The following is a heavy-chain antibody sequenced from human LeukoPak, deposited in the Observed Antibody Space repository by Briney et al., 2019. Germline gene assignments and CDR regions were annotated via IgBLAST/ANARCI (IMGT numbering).Heavy chain of an antibody. D-gene: IGHD3-22*01. CDR1: GFTFSSYA. CDR3: ARSRYYDDSSGLEPDAFDI. Sequence: GGSLRLSCAASGFTFSSYAMSWVRQAPGKGLEWVSAISGSGGSTYYADSVKGRFTISRDNSKNTLYLQMNSLRAEDTAVYYCARSRYYDDSSGLEPDAFDIWGQGTMVTVSS. V-gene: IGHV3-23*01. J-gene: IGHJ3*02. CDR2: ISGSGGST.